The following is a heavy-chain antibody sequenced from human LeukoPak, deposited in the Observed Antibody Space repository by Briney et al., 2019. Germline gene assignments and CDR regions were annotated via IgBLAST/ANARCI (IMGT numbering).Heavy chain of an antibody. D-gene: IGHD6-13*01. V-gene: IGHV3-23*01. CDR3: ASLNSYSSSWYFDY. Sequence: GGSLRLSCAASGFTFSSYAMSWVRQAPGKGLEWVSAISGSGGSTYYADSVKGRFTISRDNSKNTLYLQMNSLRAEDTAVYYCASLNSYSSSWYFDYWGQGTLVTVSS. CDR1: GFTFSSYA. CDR2: ISGSGGST. J-gene: IGHJ4*02.